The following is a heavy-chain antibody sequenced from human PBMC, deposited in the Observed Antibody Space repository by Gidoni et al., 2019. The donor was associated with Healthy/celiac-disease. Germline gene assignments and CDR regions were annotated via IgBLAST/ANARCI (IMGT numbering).Heavy chain of an antibody. J-gene: IGHJ4*02. CDR3: ARDGGGSLGKPIDY. V-gene: IGHV4-34*01. D-gene: IGHD1-26*01. Sequence: QVQLQQWGAGLLKPSETLSLTCAVDGGSFSGYYWSWIRQPPGKGLEWIGEINHSGSTNYNPSLKSRVTISVDTSKNQFSLKLSSVTTADTAVYYCARDGGGSLGKPIDYWGQGTLVTVSS. CDR1: GGSFSGYY. CDR2: INHSGST.